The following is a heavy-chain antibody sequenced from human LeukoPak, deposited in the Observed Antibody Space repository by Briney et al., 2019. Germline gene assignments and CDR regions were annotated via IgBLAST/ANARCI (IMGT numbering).Heavy chain of an antibody. Sequence: ASGKVSCKASGGTFSSYAISWVRQAPGQGLEWMGGIIPIFGTANYAQKFQGRVTITADESTSTAYMELSSLRPEDTAVYYCARDSTIAAAGNWFDPWGQGTLVTVSS. J-gene: IGHJ5*02. CDR3: ARDSTIAAAGNWFDP. CDR1: GGTFSSYA. V-gene: IGHV1-69*13. CDR2: IIPIFGTA. D-gene: IGHD6-13*01.